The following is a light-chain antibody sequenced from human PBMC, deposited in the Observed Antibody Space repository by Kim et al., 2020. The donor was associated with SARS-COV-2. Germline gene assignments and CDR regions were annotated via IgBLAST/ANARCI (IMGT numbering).Light chain of an antibody. CDR3: SSYTASYSWV. J-gene: IGLJ3*02. V-gene: IGLV2-8*01. Sequence: SSTIACTGTSSDVGGYNFDSWYQQHPGKAPKVIIYEVTKGPTGVPGRGSGSKSGNTASLTVSGLQAEDEADYYCSSYTASYSWVFGGGTQLTVL. CDR2: EVT. CDR1: SSDVGGYNF.